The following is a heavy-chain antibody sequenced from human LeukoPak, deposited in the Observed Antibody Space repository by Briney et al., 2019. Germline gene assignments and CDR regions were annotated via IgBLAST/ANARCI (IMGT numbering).Heavy chain of an antibody. J-gene: IGHJ4*02. Sequence: GGSLRLSCAASGFTFSDSYMSWIRQAPGKGLEWVSYISSSSSTTNYADSVKGRFTISRDNAKNSLYLQMNSLRAEDTAVYYCARGSRTIELGDDYWGQGTLVTVSS. V-gene: IGHV3-11*06. D-gene: IGHD5-24*01. CDR3: ARGSRTIELGDDY. CDR1: GFTFSDSY. CDR2: ISSSSSTT.